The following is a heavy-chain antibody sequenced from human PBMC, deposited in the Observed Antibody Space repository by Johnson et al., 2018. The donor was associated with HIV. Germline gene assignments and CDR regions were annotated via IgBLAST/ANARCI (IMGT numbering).Heavy chain of an antibody. CDR3: ANLGRYFDWFPTTNDAFDI. Sequence: QVRLVESGGGVVQPGRSLRLSCAASGFTFSSYALHWVRQAPGKGLEWVAVISYDGSNKYYADSVKGRFTISRDNSKNTLYLQMNSLRAEDTAVYYCANLGRYFDWFPTTNDAFDIWGQGTMVTVSS. CDR1: GFTFSSYA. CDR2: ISYDGSNK. D-gene: IGHD3-9*01. V-gene: IGHV3-30-3*01. J-gene: IGHJ3*02.